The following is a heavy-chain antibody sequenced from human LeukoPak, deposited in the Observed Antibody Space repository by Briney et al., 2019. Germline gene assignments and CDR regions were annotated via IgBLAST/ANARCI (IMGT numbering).Heavy chain of an antibody. D-gene: IGHD6-13*01. CDR1: GYTFTDYY. J-gene: IGHJ4*02. CDR2: INPNSGGT. CDR3: ARDTGSSWYYFDY. V-gene: IGHV1-2*04. Sequence: ASVKVSCKASGYTFTDYYMHWVRQAPGQGLEWMGWINPNSGGTNYAQKFQGWVTMTRDTSISTAYMELSRLRSDDTAVYYCARDTGSSWYYFDYWGQGTLVTVSS.